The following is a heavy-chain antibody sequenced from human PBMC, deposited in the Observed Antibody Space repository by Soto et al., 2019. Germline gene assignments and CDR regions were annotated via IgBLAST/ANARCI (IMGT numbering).Heavy chain of an antibody. D-gene: IGHD6-13*01. Sequence: QVQLVQSGAEVKKPGASVKVSCKASGYTFTGYYMHWVRQAPGQGLEWMGWINPNSGGTNYAQKFRGWVTMTRDTSISTAYMELSRLRSDDTAVYYCARDIVQQLANYYYYYGMDVWGQGTTVTVSS. CDR3: ARDIVQQLANYYYYYGMDV. CDR2: INPNSGGT. J-gene: IGHJ6*02. V-gene: IGHV1-2*04. CDR1: GYTFTGYY.